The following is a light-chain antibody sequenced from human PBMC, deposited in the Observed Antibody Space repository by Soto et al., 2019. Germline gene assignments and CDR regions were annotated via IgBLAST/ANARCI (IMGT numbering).Light chain of an antibody. CDR2: EAS. CDR1: QSINSY. J-gene: IGKJ1*01. V-gene: IGKV3-11*01. CDR3: QQRNSWPWT. Sequence: ESVLTQSPATLSLSPGERATLSCRASQSINSYLAWYQQKPGQAPRLLIYEASNRATGIPARFSGSGSGTDFTLTIGSLEPEDSVVYYCQQRNSWPWTFGRGTKVEIK.